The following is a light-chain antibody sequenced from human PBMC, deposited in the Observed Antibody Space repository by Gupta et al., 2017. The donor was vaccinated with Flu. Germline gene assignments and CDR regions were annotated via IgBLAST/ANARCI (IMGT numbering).Light chain of an antibody. J-gene: IGLJ3*02. V-gene: IGLV4-69*01. CDR1: SGHSSYA. CDR3: QTWGTGIRV. CDR2: LNSDGSH. Sequence: VKLTCTLSSGHSSYAIAWHQQQPEKGPRYLMKLNSDGSHSKGDGIPDRFSGSSSGAGRYLTISSLQSEDEADYYCQTWGTGIRVFGGGTKLTVL.